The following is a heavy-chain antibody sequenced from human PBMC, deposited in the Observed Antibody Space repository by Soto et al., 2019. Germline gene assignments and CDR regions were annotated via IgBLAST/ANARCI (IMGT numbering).Heavy chain of an antibody. CDR1: GFTFNNYW. Sequence: GGSLRLSCTASGFTFNNYWMHWVRQAPGKGLVWVSRINSVGNSISYADSVQGRFIISRDNAKNTLYLQMNSLRAEDTAVYYCAREYYYDSSGHNWFDPWGQGTLVTVSS. J-gene: IGHJ5*02. V-gene: IGHV3-74*01. CDR3: AREYYYDSSGHNWFDP. CDR2: INSVGNSI. D-gene: IGHD3-22*01.